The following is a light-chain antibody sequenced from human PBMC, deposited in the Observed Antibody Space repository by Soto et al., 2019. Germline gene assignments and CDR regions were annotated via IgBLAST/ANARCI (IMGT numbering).Light chain of an antibody. V-gene: IGKV3-15*01. CDR1: QSVSSN. CDR3: QQYNNWPRT. J-gene: IGKJ1*01. Sequence: EIVMNQSPATLSVSPGERATLSCRASQSVSSNLGWYQQKPGQAPRLLIYGASTRATGIPARFSGSGSGTEFTLTISSLQSEDFAVYYCQQYNNWPRTFGQGTKVDI. CDR2: GAS.